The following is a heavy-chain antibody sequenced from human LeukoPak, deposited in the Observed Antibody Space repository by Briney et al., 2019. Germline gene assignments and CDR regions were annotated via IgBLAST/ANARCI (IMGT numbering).Heavy chain of an antibody. Sequence: GGSLRLSCEASGFTFSSYGMHWVRQAPGKGLEWVAVISYDGSNKYYADSVKGRFTISRDNSKNTLYLQMNSLRAEDTAVYYCAKDQGGYFDYWGQGTLVTVSS. D-gene: IGHD3-16*01. V-gene: IGHV3-30*18. CDR3: AKDQGGYFDY. CDR1: GFTFSSYG. J-gene: IGHJ4*02. CDR2: ISYDGSNK.